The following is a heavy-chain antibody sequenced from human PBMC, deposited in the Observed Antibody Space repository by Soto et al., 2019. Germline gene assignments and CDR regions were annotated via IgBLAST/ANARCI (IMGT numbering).Heavy chain of an antibody. J-gene: IGHJ5*02. CDR2: IYYSGST. CDR1: GGSISSSRYY. V-gene: IGHV4-39*01. D-gene: IGHD4-17*01. CDR3: ASQLQLRANWFDP. Sequence: SETLSLTCTVSGGSISSSRYYWGWIRQPPGKGLEWIGSIYYSGSTYYNPSLKSRVTISVDTSKNQFSLKLSSVTAADTAVYYCASQLQLRANWFDPWGQGTLVTVSS.